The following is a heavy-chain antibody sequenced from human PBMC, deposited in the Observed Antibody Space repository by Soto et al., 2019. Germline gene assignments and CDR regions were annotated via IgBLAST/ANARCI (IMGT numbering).Heavy chain of an antibody. CDR1: GGSISSSSYH. D-gene: IGHD1-1*01. CDR3: ARWPQLEPRFDY. CDR2: IYYSGST. V-gene: IGHV4-39*01. J-gene: IGHJ4*02. Sequence: PSETLSLTCTVSGGSISSSSYHWGWIRQPPGKGLEWIGSIYYSGSTYYNPSLKSRVTISVDTSKNQFSLKLSSVTAADTAVYYCARWPQLEPRFDYWGQGTLVTVSS.